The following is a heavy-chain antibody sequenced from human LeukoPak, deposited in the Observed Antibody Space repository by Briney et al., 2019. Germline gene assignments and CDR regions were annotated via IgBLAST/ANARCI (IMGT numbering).Heavy chain of an antibody. CDR2: INPNSGGT. CDR1: GYTFTGYY. Sequence: ASVKVSCKASGYTFTGYYIHWVRQAPGQGLEWMGWINPNSGGTYYAQKFQGRVTMTRDTSINTAYMELTSLRSDDTAVYYRARQGYCSGGRCYPVLGYWGQGTLVTVSS. D-gene: IGHD2-15*01. CDR3: ARQGYCSGGRCYPVLGY. J-gene: IGHJ4*02. V-gene: IGHV1-2*02.